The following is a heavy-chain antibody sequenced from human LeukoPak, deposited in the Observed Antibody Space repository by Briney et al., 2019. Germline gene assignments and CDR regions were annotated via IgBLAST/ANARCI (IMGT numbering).Heavy chain of an antibody. CDR1: GFTFGDYA. J-gene: IGHJ6*03. V-gene: IGHV3-49*04. CDR3: TRVPRNIVVVPAAITSQYYYYYYMDV. Sequence: PGGSLRLSCTASGFTFGDYAMSWVRQAPGKGLEWVGFIRSKAYGGTTEYAASVKGRFTISRDDSNSIAYLQMNSLKTEDTDVYYCTRVPRNIVVVPAAITSQYYYYYYMDVWGKGTTVTVSS. D-gene: IGHD2-2*01. CDR2: IRSKAYGGTT.